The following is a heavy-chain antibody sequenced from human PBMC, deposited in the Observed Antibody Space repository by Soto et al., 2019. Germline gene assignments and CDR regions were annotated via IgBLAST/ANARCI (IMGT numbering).Heavy chain of an antibody. CDR1: GGSITTGGYS. CDR2: IYHSGTT. Sequence: SETLSLTCRVSGGSITTGGYSWSWIRQSPGQGLEWIGYIYHSGTTYYNPSLKSRVTISVDRSKNQFSLNLTSATAADTAVYYCARAHAASAAVWGQGTLVTVSS. J-gene: IGHJ4*02. D-gene: IGHD6-25*01. CDR3: ARAHAASAAV. V-gene: IGHV4-30-2*06.